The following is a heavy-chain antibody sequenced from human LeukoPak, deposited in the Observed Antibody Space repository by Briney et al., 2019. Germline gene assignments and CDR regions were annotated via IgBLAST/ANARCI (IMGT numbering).Heavy chain of an antibody. V-gene: IGHV3-53*01. CDR3: ARDQVIYNYYGMDV. J-gene: IGHJ6*02. Sequence: GGSLRLSCAASGLTVSSSYMSWVRQAPGKGLEWVSIIYNDGSTYYADSMKGRFTISRDNSKNTLYLQVNSLRAEDTAVYYCARDQVIYNYYGMDVWGQGTTVTVSS. CDR1: GLTVSSSY. CDR2: IYNDGST. D-gene: IGHD2/OR15-2a*01.